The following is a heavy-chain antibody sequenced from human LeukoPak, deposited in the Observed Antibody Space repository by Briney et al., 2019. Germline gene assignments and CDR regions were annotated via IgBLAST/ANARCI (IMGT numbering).Heavy chain of an antibody. CDR2: VVDSGGST. D-gene: IGHD3-16*02. CDR3: ARDRSPSYYDYVWGSYRSSNWFDP. Sequence: GGSLRLSCAASGFSFSSYAMSWVRQAPGKGLEWVSTVVDSGGSTYHAVSVKGRFTISRDNAKNSLYLQMNSLRAEDTAVYYCARDRSPSYYDYVWGSYRSSNWFDPWGQGTLVTVSS. CDR1: GFSFSSYA. V-gene: IGHV3-23*01. J-gene: IGHJ5*02.